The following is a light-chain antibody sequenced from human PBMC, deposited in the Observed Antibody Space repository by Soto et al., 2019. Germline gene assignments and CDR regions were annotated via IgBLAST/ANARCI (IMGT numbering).Light chain of an antibody. CDR1: QGINNL. V-gene: IGKV1-17*01. CDR3: LQHHAFPFS. Sequence: DIQMTQSPSSLSASVGDRVTITCRASQGINNLLGWYQQRPGKAPKRLIYAAFNLESGVPSRFSGSGPGAEITLTISSLQPEDFATYYCLQHHAFPFSFGPGTTVDVK. J-gene: IGKJ3*01. CDR2: AAF.